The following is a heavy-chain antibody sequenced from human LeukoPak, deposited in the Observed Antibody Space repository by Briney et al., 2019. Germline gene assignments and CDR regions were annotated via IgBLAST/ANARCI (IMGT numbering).Heavy chain of an antibody. CDR2: IYTSGST. Sequence: SETLSLTCTVSGGSISSFYWSWIRQPAGKGLEWIGRIYTSGSTIYNPSLKTRITMSVDTSKNQFSPRLSSVTAADTAVYYCARQSNYRDNWFDPWGQGTLVTVSS. CDR3: ARQSNYRDNWFDP. V-gene: IGHV4-4*07. D-gene: IGHD4-11*01. J-gene: IGHJ5*02. CDR1: GGSISSFY.